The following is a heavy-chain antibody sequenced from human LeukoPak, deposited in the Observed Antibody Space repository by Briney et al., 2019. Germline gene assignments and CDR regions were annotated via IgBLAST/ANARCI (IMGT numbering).Heavy chain of an antibody. CDR1: GFTFSSYA. CDR2: ISGSGTNT. D-gene: IGHD6-19*01. CDR3: TRNSGWYGLS. J-gene: IGHJ1*01. V-gene: IGHV3-23*01. Sequence: GGSLRLSCAASGFTFSSYAMNWVRQAPGKGLEWVSGISGSGTNTDYIDSVKGRFTISRDNSNNTLFLHLNSLRGEDTAVYYCTRNSGWYGLSWGQGTLVTVSS.